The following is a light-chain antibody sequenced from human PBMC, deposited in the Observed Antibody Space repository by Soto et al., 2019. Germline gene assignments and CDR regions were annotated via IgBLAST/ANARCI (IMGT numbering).Light chain of an antibody. CDR2: INSDGSH. V-gene: IGLV4-69*01. CDR3: QTWGTGVEGV. Sequence: QPVLTQSPSASASLGASVNLSCTLSSKHRSFAIAWHQQQPGKGPRYLMKINSDGSHNKGDEIPDRFSGSSSGAERYLTISSLQSEDEADYFCQTWGTGVEGVFGGGTKVTVL. CDR1: SKHRSFA. J-gene: IGLJ2*01.